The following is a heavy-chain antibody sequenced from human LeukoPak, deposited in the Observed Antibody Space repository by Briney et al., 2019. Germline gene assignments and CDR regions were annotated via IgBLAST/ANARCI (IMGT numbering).Heavy chain of an antibody. CDR1: GYSFIEYY. CDR3: ATGVVPSGSYPVDYYYYMDV. CDR2: VDPEDGET. D-gene: IGHD1-26*01. V-gene: IGHV1-69-2*01. Sequence: ASVKISCKASGYSFIEYYMHWVQQAPGKGLEWMGRVDPEDGETIYAEKFQGRVTITADTSTDTAYMELSSLRSEDTAVYYCATGVVPSGSYPVDYYYYMDVWGKGTTVTVSS. J-gene: IGHJ6*03.